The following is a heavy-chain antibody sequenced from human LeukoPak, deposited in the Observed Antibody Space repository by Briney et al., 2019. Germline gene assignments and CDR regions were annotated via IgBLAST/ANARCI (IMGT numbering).Heavy chain of an antibody. Sequence: PRGSLRLSCAASGFTFSNYAMSWVRQAPGKGLEWVSGISSSGDTTYYADSVKGRFTISRDTPKSTLYLQMNSLRAEDTAVYYCARALQSGRDIWGQGTMVTVSS. J-gene: IGHJ3*02. CDR1: GFTFSNYA. D-gene: IGHD4-11*01. V-gene: IGHV3-23*01. CDR2: ISSSGDTT. CDR3: ARALQSGRDI.